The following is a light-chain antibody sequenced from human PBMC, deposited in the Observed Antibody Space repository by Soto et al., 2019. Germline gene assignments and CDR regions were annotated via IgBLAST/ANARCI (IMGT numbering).Light chain of an antibody. J-gene: IGLJ2*01. Sequence: QSVLTQPRSVSGSPGQSVTISCTGTSSDVGGYNYVSWYQRHPGKAPKLMIYDITKRPSGVPDRFSGSKSGNTASLTISGLQADDEADYYCCSYAGSNVVFGGGTKVTVL. CDR3: CSYAGSNVV. CDR1: SSDVGGYNY. V-gene: IGLV2-11*01. CDR2: DIT.